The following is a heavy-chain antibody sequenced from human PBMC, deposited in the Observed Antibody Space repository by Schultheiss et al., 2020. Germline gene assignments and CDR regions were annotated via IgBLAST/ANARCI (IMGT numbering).Heavy chain of an antibody. Sequence: GESLKISCAASGFTFISYAMNWVRQAPGKGLEWVSSISSSGSYIYYADSMKGRFTISRDNAKNSLYLQMNSLRAEDTAVYYCAKEGTWAQWYFDFWGQGTLVTVSS. CDR2: ISSSGSYI. V-gene: IGHV3-21*06. J-gene: IGHJ4*02. CDR1: GFTFISYA. D-gene: IGHD6-19*01. CDR3: AKEGTWAQWYFDF.